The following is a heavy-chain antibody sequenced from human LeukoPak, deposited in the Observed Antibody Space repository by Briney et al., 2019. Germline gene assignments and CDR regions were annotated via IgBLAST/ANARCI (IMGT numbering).Heavy chain of an antibody. CDR1: GASVGSAGYY. CDR3: ARTQSQSGSYRYYFAY. Sequence: SETLSLTCTVSGASVGSAGYYWSWIRQPPGGGLGWIGYVYYIDNTNYNPSLKSRATMSVNPSKNQFSLNLHSVTAADTAMYYCARTQSQSGSYRYYFAYWGQGTLVTVSS. J-gene: IGHJ4*02. CDR2: VYYIDNT. V-gene: IGHV4-61*08. D-gene: IGHD1-26*01.